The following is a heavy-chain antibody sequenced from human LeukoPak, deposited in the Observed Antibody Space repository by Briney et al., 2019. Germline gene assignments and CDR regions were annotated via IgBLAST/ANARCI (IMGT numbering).Heavy chain of an antibody. Sequence: GGSLRLSCAASGFTFSSYAMHWVRQAPGKGLEWVAVISYDGSNKYYADSVKGRFTISRDNSKNTLYLQMNSLRAEDTAVYYCAKVVHVQADLDAFDIWGQGTMVTVSS. V-gene: IGHV3-30*04. CDR3: AKVVHVQADLDAFDI. D-gene: IGHD3-3*01. CDR2: ISYDGSNK. J-gene: IGHJ3*02. CDR1: GFTFSSYA.